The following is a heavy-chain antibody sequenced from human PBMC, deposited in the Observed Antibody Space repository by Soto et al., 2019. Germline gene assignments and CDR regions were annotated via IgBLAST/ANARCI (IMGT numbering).Heavy chain of an antibody. CDR1: GFTFDDYA. J-gene: IGHJ4*02. CDR3: AKDIAATTSYYLDY. Sequence: PGGSLRLSCAASGFTFDDYAMHWVRQAPGKGLEWVSGITWNSGRTGYADSVKGRFTISRDNAKNSLYLQMISLRGEDTALYYCAKDIAATTSYYLDYWGQGTLVTVSS. V-gene: IGHV3-9*01. D-gene: IGHD6-25*01. CDR2: ITWNSGRT.